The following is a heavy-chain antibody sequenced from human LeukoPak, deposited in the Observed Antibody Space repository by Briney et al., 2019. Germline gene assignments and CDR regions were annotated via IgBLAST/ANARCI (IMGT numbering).Heavy chain of an antibody. CDR2: ISSSSSYI. Sequence: GVLRLSCAASGFTFSSYSMNWVRQAPGKGLEWVSSISSSSSYIYYSDPAKGRFTNSRDNAKNSLYLQMNSLRAEDTAVYYCARAGGKRYYFDYWGQGTLVTVSS. D-gene: IGHD4-23*01. J-gene: IGHJ4*02. CDR3: ARAGGKRYYFDY. CDR1: GFTFSSYS. V-gene: IGHV3-21*01.